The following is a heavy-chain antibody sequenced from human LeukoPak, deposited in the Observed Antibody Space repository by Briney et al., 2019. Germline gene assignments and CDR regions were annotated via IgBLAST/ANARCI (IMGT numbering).Heavy chain of an antibody. D-gene: IGHD5-18*01. CDR1: GYTFTSYY. Sequence: ASVKVSCKASGYTFTSYYMHWVRQAPGQGLEWMGWINPNSGGTNYAQKFQGRVTMTRDTSISTAYMELSRLRSDDTAVYYCASPVDTAMVPFDYWGQGTLVTVSS. V-gene: IGHV1-2*02. J-gene: IGHJ4*02. CDR2: INPNSGGT. CDR3: ASPVDTAMVPFDY.